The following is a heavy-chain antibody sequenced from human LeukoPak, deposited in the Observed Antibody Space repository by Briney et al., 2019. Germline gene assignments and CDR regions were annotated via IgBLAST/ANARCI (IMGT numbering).Heavy chain of an antibody. Sequence: ASVKVSCKASGYTFTSYDINWVRQATGQGLEWMGWMNPNSGNTGYAQKFQGRVTMTRNTSISTAYMELSSLRSEDTAVYYCARALMPYAYCGGDCEMGWFDPWGQGTLVTVSS. CDR3: ARALMPYAYCGGDCEMGWFDP. J-gene: IGHJ5*02. V-gene: IGHV1-8*01. D-gene: IGHD2-21*02. CDR2: MNPNSGNT. CDR1: GYTFTSYD.